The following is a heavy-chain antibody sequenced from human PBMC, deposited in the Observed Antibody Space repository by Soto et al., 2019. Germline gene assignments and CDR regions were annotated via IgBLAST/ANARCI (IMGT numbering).Heavy chain of an antibody. J-gene: IGHJ6*03. CDR2: ISSSSSYI. Sequence: GGSLRLSCAASGFTFSSYSMNWVRQAPGKGLEWVSSISSSSSYIYYADSVKGRFTISRDNAKNSLYLQMNSLRAEDTAVYYCARDLSIVVVPEEYYYYMDVWGKGTTVTVSS. D-gene: IGHD2-2*01. CDR1: GFTFSSYS. CDR3: ARDLSIVVVPEEYYYYMDV. V-gene: IGHV3-21*01.